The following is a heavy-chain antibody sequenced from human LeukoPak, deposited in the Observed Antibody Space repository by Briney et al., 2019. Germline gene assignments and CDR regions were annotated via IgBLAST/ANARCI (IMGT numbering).Heavy chain of an antibody. J-gene: IGHJ5*02. CDR3: ARHQYYYGSGSYSGFDP. D-gene: IGHD3-10*01. Sequence: SETLSLTCTFSGGSISSISYYWGWIRQPPGKGLEWIGSTFYSGRAYYNPSLKSRVTISEDTSKNQFSLKLSSVTAADTAVYYCARHQYYYGSGSYSGFDPWGQGTLVTVSS. CDR2: TFYSGRA. V-gene: IGHV4-39*01. CDR1: GGSISSISYY.